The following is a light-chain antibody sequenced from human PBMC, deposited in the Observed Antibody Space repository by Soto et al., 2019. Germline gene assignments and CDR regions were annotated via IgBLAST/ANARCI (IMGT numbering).Light chain of an antibody. V-gene: IGKV1-17*01. J-gene: IGKJ1*01. CDR2: AAS. CDR1: QDIQNA. CDR3: LQHDTYVWT. Sequence: DIQMTQSPSSLSASMGDRVTITCQASQDIQNALGWYQQKPGKAPKRLIYAASSLQSGVPSRFSGSRSGTEFTLTISSLQPEDFATYYCLQHDTYVWTFGQGTKVDIK.